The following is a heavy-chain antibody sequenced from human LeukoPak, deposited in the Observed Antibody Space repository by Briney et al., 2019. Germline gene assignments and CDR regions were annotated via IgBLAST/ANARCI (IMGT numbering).Heavy chain of an antibody. CDR2: ISDSGSP. D-gene: IGHD1-1*01. CDR3: AREAQTKEQLERQVHYYYYMDV. J-gene: IGHJ6*03. CDR1: GASISGYY. Sequence: SETLSLTCTVSGASISGYYWSWIRQPPGKGLEWIGYISDSGSPDYNPSLRSRVAISVDTSKNQFSLKLSSVTAADTAVYYCAREAQTKEQLERQVHYYYYMDVWGKGTTVTVSS. V-gene: IGHV4-59*01.